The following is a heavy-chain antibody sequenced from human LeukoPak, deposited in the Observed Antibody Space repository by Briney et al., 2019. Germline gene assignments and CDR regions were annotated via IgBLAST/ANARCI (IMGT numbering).Heavy chain of an antibody. D-gene: IGHD2/OR15-2a*01. V-gene: IGHV1-8*03. CDR1: GYTFTSYD. Sequence: ASVKVSCKASGYTFTSYDINWVRQATGQGLEWMGWMNPNSGNTGYAQKFQGRVTITRNTSISTAYMELSSLRSEDTAVYYCATFLQGDAFDIWGQGTMVTVSS. CDR2: MNPNSGNT. J-gene: IGHJ3*02. CDR3: ATFLQGDAFDI.